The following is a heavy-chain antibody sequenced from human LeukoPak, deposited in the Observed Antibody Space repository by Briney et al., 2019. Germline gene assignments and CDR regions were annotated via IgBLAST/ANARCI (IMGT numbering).Heavy chain of an antibody. CDR2: ISQDGSET. CDR1: GFTFNSFF. CDR3: VRDLGHSRHYFEY. D-gene: IGHD7-27*01. Sequence: GGSLRLSCAASGFTFNSFFLNWVRLTPGRELEWVACISQDGSETFYMDSVRGRFTISRDNTKNSLYLQMDSLRAEDTTVYFCVRDLGHSRHYFEYWGQGALVTVSS. J-gene: IGHJ4*02. V-gene: IGHV3-7*01.